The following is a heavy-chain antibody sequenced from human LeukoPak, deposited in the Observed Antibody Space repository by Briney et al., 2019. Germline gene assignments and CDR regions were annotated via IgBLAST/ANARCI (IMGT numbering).Heavy chain of an antibody. CDR2: ISSSSSTI. D-gene: IGHD3-22*01. Sequence: GGSLRLSCAASGFTFSSYSMNWVRQAPGKGLEWVSYISSSSSTIYYADSVKGRFTISRDNAKNSLYLQMNSLRAEDTAVYYCASLECGYDSSDACFDYWGQGTLVTVSS. CDR3: ASLECGYDSSDACFDY. V-gene: IGHV3-48*04. CDR1: GFTFSSYS. J-gene: IGHJ4*02.